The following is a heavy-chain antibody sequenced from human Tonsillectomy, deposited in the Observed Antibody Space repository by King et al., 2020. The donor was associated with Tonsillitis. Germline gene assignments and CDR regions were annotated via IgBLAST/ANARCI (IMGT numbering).Heavy chain of an antibody. CDR1: GFTVSSYN. CDR2: ISSGGST. CDR3: ARGVPAANDAFDI. D-gene: IGHD2-2*01. V-gene: IGHV3-53*04. J-gene: IGHJ3*02. Sequence: VQLVESGGGLVQPGGSLRLSWAASGFTVSSYNMCWVRDAPGRGLEGDPVISSGGSTYYADSVKGRFTISRHNSKNTLYLQMNSLRAEDTAVYYCARGVPAANDAFDIWGQGTMVTVSS.